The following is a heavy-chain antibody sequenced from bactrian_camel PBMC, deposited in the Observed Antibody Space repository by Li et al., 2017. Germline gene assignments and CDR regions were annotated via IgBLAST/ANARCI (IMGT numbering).Heavy chain of an antibody. D-gene: IGHD1*01. CDR3: GSDEEMLDCDNPRHFMLQAGTT. CDR1: GAIYSSNC. CDR2: IDNDGDT. Sequence: HVQLVESGGGSVQAGGSLRLSCTTSGAIYSSNCMGFFRQPPGKKREGVAAIDNDGDTRYGDPVKGRFVISKDNDKNTLTLQMISLKPEDSAMYYCGSDEEMLDCDNPRHFMLQAGTTGAREPRSPSP. J-gene: IGHJ4*01. V-gene: IGHV3S53*01.